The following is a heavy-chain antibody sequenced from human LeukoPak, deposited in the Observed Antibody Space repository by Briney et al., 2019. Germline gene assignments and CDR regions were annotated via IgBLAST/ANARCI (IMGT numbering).Heavy chain of an antibody. CDR1: GYTFTSYY. CDR2: INPSGGST. Sequence: ASVKVSCKASGYTFTSYYMPWVRQAPGQGLEWMGIINPSGGSTSYAQKFQERVTITRDMSTSTAYMELSSLRSEDTAVYYCAAVGSGWTRTYWGQGTLVTVSS. CDR3: AAVGSGWTRTY. D-gene: IGHD6-19*01. V-gene: IGHV1-46*01. J-gene: IGHJ4*02.